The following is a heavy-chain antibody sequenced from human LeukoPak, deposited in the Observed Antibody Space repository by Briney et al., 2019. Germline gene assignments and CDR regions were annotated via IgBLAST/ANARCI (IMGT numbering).Heavy chain of an antibody. J-gene: IGHJ4*02. CDR2: ISSSSSYI. CDR1: GFTFSSYS. D-gene: IGHD1-26*01. Sequence: PGGSLRLSCAASGFTFSSYSMNWVRQAPGKGLEWVSSISSSSSYIYYADSVKGRFTITRDNAKNSLYLQMNSLRAEDTAIYYCVRDRGTYRPIDYWGQGTLVTVSS. CDR3: VRDRGTYRPIDY. V-gene: IGHV3-21*04.